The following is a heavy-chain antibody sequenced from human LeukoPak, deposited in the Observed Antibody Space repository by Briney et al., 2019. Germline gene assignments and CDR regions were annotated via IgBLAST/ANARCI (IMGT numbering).Heavy chain of an antibody. Sequence: GGSLRLSCAASGFTFSSYAMHWVRQAPGKGLEWVAVISYDGSNKYYADSVKGRFTISRDNSKNTLYLQMNSLRAEDTAVYYCAKEGVQQLVQSNWFDPWGQGTLVTVSS. CDR3: AKEGVQQLVQSNWFDP. CDR2: ISYDGSNK. V-gene: IGHV3-30-3*01. D-gene: IGHD6-13*01. J-gene: IGHJ5*02. CDR1: GFTFSSYA.